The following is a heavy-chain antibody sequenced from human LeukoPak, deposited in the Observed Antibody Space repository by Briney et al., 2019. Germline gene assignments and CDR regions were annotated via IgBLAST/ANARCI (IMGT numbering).Heavy chain of an antibody. Sequence: GGSLRLSCAASGFAFSSYWMHWVRQAPGKGLVWVSYIRGDGASTTYADSVKGRFTISRDNAKNTLYLQMNGLRVEDAAVYYCARVGGVSGRAFDMWGQGTMVTVSS. CDR1: GFAFSSYW. CDR3: ARVGGVSGRAFDM. J-gene: IGHJ3*02. CDR2: IRGDGAST. D-gene: IGHD6-25*01. V-gene: IGHV3-74*01.